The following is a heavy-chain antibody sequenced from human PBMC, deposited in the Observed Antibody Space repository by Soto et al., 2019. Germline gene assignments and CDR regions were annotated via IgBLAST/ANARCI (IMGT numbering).Heavy chain of an antibody. D-gene: IGHD1-26*01. Sequence: QMQLVESGGGVVQPGTSLRLSCAASGFDFSSYGMHWVRQTPGKGLEWVAVLGFDGGGRYYADSVKGRFTISRDNSKTMLYLQMDSLRAEDTALYYCAREPVGPDYAMDFWGQGTTVTVSS. CDR3: AREPVGPDYAMDF. J-gene: IGHJ6*02. CDR1: GFDFSSYG. V-gene: IGHV3-33*01. CDR2: LGFDGGGR.